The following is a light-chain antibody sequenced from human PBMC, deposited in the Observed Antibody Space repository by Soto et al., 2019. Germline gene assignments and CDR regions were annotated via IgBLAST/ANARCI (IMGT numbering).Light chain of an antibody. CDR1: QSVSSF. J-gene: IGKJ1*01. CDR2: DAS. V-gene: IGKV3-11*01. CDR3: QQRSNWPT. Sequence: EIVLTQSPATLSLSPGERATLSCRASQSVSSFLAWYQQKPGQAPRLLIYDASNRATGIPARFSGSGSGTDFTHTISSQEPDDFAVYYCQQRSNWPTFCQGTKVEIK.